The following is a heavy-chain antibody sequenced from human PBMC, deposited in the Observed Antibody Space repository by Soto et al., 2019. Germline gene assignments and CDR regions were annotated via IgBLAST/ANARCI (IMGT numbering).Heavy chain of an antibody. V-gene: IGHV4-30-4*01. CDR2: IYYNGII. Sequence: QVSLQESGPGLVKPSQTLSLSCTVSGDSITAGDYYWSWIRQPPGKDLEWIAYIYYNGIIHYNPSLKSRVTISLDPSKNQFSLTMTSVTDADTDVYSCARGIQEGFDPWGQGPMVTVSS. CDR3: ARGIQEGFDP. D-gene: IGHD5-18*01. CDR1: GDSITAGDYY. J-gene: IGHJ5*02.